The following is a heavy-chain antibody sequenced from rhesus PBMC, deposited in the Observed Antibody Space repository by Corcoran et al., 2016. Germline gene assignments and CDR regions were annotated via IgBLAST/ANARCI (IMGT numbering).Heavy chain of an antibody. Sequence: QVQLQESGPGLVKPSETLSLTCAVSGYSISSGYYWGWIRLPPGKGLEYIGYIYGSGGSNYLNPSLKSRVTLSVDTSKNQFSLKLSSVTAADTAVYYCARETVLRLDYWGQGVLVTVSS. CDR2: IYGSGGSN. J-gene: IGHJ4*01. D-gene: IGHD3-16*01. V-gene: IGHV4S14*01. CDR1: GYSISSGYY. CDR3: ARETVLRLDY.